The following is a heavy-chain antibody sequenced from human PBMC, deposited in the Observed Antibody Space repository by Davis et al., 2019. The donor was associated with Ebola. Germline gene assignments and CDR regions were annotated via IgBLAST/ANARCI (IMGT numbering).Heavy chain of an antibody. Sequence: GESLKISCAASGFTFTSYSMNWVRQAPGKGLEWLSYISLRSGTLSYADSVKGRFTISSDNAQSSVFLHMNSLRDEDTAVYFCARDVNWGFDYWGQGTLVTVSS. CDR2: ISLRSGTL. V-gene: IGHV3-48*02. CDR3: ARDVNWGFDY. J-gene: IGHJ4*02. D-gene: IGHD7-27*01. CDR1: GFTFTSYS.